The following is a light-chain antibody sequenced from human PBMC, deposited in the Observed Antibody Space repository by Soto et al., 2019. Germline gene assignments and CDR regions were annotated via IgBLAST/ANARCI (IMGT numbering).Light chain of an antibody. Sequence: QSALTQPPSASGSPGQSVTISCTGTSSDIGAYIYVSWYQQHPGKAPKLMISEVSRRPSGVPERFSGSKSGNTASLTVSGLQAEDEADYYCSSYAGSSNVFGPGTKVTVL. CDR3: SSYAGSSNV. J-gene: IGLJ1*01. CDR1: SSDIGAYIY. V-gene: IGLV2-8*01. CDR2: EVS.